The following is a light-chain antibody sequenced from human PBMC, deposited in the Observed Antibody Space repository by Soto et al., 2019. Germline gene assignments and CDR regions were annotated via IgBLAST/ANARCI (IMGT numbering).Light chain of an antibody. Sequence: QSALTQPRSVSGSPGQSVTISCTGTSSDVGGYDYVSWYQQHPGKAPKLMIFXVDNRPSGVHDSLYGPKSGNTDSLTISGLQAEDEADYSCFSYAGSRIFGGGTKVTVL. CDR2: XVD. CDR3: FSYAGSRI. CDR1: SSDVGGYDY. J-gene: IGLJ2*01. V-gene: IGLV2-11*01.